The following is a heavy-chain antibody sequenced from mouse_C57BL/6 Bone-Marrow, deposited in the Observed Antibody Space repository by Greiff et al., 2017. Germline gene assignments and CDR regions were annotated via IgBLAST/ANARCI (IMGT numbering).Heavy chain of an antibody. CDR2: IDPSDSYT. CDR1: GYTFTSYW. CDR3: ARESSSY. D-gene: IGHD1-1*01. J-gene: IGHJ2*01. Sequence: QVQLQQPGAELVKPGASVKLSCKASGYTFTSYWMQWVKQRPGQGLEWIGEIDPSDSYTNYNQKFKGKATLTVDTSSSTAYMQLSSLTSEDSAVYYCARESSSYWGQGTTLTVSS. V-gene: IGHV1-50*01.